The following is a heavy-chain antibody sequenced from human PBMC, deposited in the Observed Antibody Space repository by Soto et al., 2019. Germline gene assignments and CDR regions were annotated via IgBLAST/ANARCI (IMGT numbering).Heavy chain of an antibody. V-gene: IGHV4-31*03. D-gene: IGHD5-18*01. CDR1: GGSISSGGYY. CDR3: ARGQGTAMVIWFDP. Sequence: SETLSLTCTVSGGSISSGGYYWSWIRQHPGKGLEWIGYIYYSGSTYYNPSLKSRVTISVDTSKNQFSLKLSSVTAADTAVYYCARGQGTAMVIWFDPWGQGTLVTVSS. CDR2: IYYSGST. J-gene: IGHJ5*02.